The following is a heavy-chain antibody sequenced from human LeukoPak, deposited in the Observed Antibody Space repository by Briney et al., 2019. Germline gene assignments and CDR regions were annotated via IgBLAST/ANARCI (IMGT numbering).Heavy chain of an antibody. CDR1: GGSFSGYY. D-gene: IGHD5-18*01. CDR2: INHSGST. V-gene: IGHV4-34*09. Sequence: SETLSLTCAVYGGSFSGYYWSWIRQPPGKGLEWIGEINHSGSTYYNPSLKSRTTISVDTSKNQFSLKLSSVTAADTAVYYCARDESGYSYGSWGQGTLVTVSS. CDR3: ARDESGYSYGS. J-gene: IGHJ5*02.